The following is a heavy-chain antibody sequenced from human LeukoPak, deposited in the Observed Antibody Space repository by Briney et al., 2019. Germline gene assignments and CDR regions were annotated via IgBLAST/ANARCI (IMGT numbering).Heavy chain of an antibody. V-gene: IGHV3-48*01. J-gene: IGHJ5*02. CDR1: VCIFCNYC. Sequence: GGSLRLSCTASVCIFCNYCMNWVRQAPGKGLEWFLYIRGNSETIHYADSVKGRFTISRDNAKNSLSLQMTSLRAEDTAVYYCVRGQDGIDNWFDPWGQGTPVTVAS. CDR2: IRGNSETI. CDR3: VRGQDGIDNWFDP. D-gene: IGHD5-24*01.